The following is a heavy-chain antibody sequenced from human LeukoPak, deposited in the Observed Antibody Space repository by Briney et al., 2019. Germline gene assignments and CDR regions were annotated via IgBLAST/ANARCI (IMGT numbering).Heavy chain of an antibody. CDR2: IFYSGTS. D-gene: IGHD1-1*01. CDR3: DLQRDYSFHY. V-gene: IGHV4-30-4*01. Sequence: SQTLSLTCAVSGGSFSNGGYCWSWIRQPPGKGLEWIGCIFYSGTSYYNPSLKSRVTISIDTSKNQFSLRASSVTAADTAVYYCDLQRDYSFHYWGQGTLVTVSS. CDR1: GGSFSNGGYC. J-gene: IGHJ4*02.